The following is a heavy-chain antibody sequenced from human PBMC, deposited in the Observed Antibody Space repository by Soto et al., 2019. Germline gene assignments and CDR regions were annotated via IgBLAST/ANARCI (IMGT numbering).Heavy chain of an antibody. Sequence: SETLSLTCTVSGGSVNSGDYYWCWIRQPPGKGLEWIGYIYYSGSTNYSPSLKSRVTISVDTSKNQFSLNLSSVTAADTAVYYCARHVVRGIMRLDPWGQGSLVTVSS. D-gene: IGHD3-10*01. J-gene: IGHJ5*02. CDR1: GGSVNSGDYY. CDR3: ARHVVRGIMRLDP. V-gene: IGHV4-61*08. CDR2: IYYSGST.